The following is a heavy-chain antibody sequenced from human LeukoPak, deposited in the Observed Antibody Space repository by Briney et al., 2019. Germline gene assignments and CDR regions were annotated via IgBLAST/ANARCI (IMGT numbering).Heavy chain of an antibody. CDR3: AKDWAYYDFWSGYGDYYMDV. J-gene: IGHJ6*03. CDR2: ISGSGGST. CDR1: GFIFSSYA. D-gene: IGHD3-3*01. V-gene: IGHV3-23*01. Sequence: PGGSLRLSCAAPGFIFSSYAMSWVRQAPGKGLEWVSAISGSGGSTYYADSVKGRFTISRDNSKNTLYLQMNSLRAEDTAVYYCAKDWAYYDFWSGYGDYYMDVWGKGTTVTVSS.